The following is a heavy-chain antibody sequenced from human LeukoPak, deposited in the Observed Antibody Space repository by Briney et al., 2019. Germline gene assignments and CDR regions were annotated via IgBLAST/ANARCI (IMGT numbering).Heavy chain of an antibody. J-gene: IGHJ4*02. CDR1: GFTFSSYE. CDR2: ISSSGSTI. Sequence: GGSLRLSCAASGFTFSSYEMNWVRQAPGKGLEWVSYISSSGSTIYYADSVKGRFTIPRDNAKNSLYLQMNSLRAEDTAVYYCATEIAVAGTSFDYWGQGTLVTVSS. D-gene: IGHD6-19*01. V-gene: IGHV3-48*03. CDR3: ATEIAVAGTSFDY.